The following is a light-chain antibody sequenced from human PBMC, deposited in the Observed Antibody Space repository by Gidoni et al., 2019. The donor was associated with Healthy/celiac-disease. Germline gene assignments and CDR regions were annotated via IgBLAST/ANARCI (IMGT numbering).Light chain of an antibody. J-gene: IGKJ5*01. CDR1: QDISNY. CDR3: QQYDNLPRIT. Sequence: DIQMTQSPSSLSASVGDRVTITCQASQDISNYLNWYQQKPGKAPKLLIYDASNLDTGFPSRFSGSGSGTDFTFTISSLQPEDIATYYCQQYDNLPRITFGQGTRLEIK. V-gene: IGKV1-33*01. CDR2: DAS.